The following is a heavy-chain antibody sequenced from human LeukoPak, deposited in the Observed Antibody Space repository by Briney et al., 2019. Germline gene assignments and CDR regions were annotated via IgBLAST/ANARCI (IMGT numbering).Heavy chain of an antibody. V-gene: IGHV4-39*01. CDR1: GGSISSSSYY. Sequence: SETLSLTCTVSGGSISSSSYYGGWIPQPPGKGLEWIGSIYYSGSTYYNPSLKSRVTISVDTSKNQFSLKLSSVTAADTAVYYCARHDPGIAAAGTLDYWGQGTLVTVSS. D-gene: IGHD6-13*01. CDR2: IYYSGST. J-gene: IGHJ4*02. CDR3: ARHDPGIAAAGTLDY.